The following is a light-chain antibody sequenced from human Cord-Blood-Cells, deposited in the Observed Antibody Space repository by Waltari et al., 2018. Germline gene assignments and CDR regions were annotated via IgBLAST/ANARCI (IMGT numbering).Light chain of an antibody. Sequence: QSALTQPPSASGPPGQPAPISSPGTSSDVGGYNFVSWYQQHPGKAPKLMIYEVSKRPSWVPDRFSGSKSGNTTSLTVSGLQAEDEADYYCSSYAGSNNLVFGGGTKLTVL. CDR2: EVS. CDR3: SSYAGSNNLV. J-gene: IGLJ2*01. V-gene: IGLV2-8*01. CDR1: SSDVGGYNF.